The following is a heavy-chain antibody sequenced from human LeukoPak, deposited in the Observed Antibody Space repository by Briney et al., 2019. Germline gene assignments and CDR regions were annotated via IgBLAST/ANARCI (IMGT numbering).Heavy chain of an antibody. D-gene: IGHD6-13*01. Sequence: GGSLRLSCAASGFTFSGSAMHWVRQASGKGLEWIGRIRSKANSYVTAYAASVTGRFTISRDNSKNTLYLQMNSLRAEDTAVYYCAKNRVAAAGPIDYWGQGTLVTVSS. CDR2: IRSKANSYVT. CDR3: AKNRVAAAGPIDY. J-gene: IGHJ4*02. V-gene: IGHV3-73*01. CDR1: GFTFSGSA.